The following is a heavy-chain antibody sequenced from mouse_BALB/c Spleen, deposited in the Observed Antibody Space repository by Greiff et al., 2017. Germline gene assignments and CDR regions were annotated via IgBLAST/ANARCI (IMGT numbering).Heavy chain of an antibody. V-gene: IGHV5-6*01. CDR3: ARQGGNWFAY. CDR2: ISSGGSYT. J-gene: IGHJ3*01. CDR1: GFTFSSYG. Sequence: EVNVVESGGDLVKPGGSLKLSCAASGFTFSSYGMSWVRQTPDKRLEWVATISSGGSYTYYPDSVKGRFTISRDNAKNTLYLQMSSLKSEDTAMYYCARQGGNWFAYWGQGTLVTVSA.